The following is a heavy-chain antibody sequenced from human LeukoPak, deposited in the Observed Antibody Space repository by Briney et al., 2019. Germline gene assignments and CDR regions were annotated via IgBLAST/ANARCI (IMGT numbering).Heavy chain of an antibody. V-gene: IGHV4-34*01. CDR2: INDYTGDT. J-gene: IGHJ6*02. D-gene: IGHD3-22*01. Sequence: SETLSLTCTVYGGSFTDYFWTWIRQSPGKGLEWIVEINDYTGDTNYNPSLNSRVSISLEKSKNQFSLELRSVTAADTAVYYCVRGRIAKIVVVHSFSYGMDVWGQGTTVTVSS. CDR3: VRGRIAKIVVVHSFSYGMDV. CDR1: GGSFTDYF.